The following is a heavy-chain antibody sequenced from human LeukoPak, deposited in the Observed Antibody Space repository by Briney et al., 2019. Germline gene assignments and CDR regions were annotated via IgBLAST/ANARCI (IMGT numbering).Heavy chain of an antibody. Sequence: ASVKVSCKTSGYTFTTYGVSWGRQAPGQGLEWMGWVSGYTGNTNYAERFQGRVTMTTDTSTSTVYMELTSLRSDDTAVYYCLRCEVSAALYYFDFWGQGTLVTVS. CDR2: VSGYTGNT. CDR1: GYTFTTYG. V-gene: IGHV1-18*01. CDR3: LRCEVSAALYYFDF. J-gene: IGHJ4*02. D-gene: IGHD2-2*01.